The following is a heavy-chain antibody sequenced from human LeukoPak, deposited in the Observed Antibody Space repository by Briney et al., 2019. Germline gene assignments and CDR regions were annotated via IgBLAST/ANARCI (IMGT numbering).Heavy chain of an antibody. D-gene: IGHD1-26*01. CDR1: GFTFSSYG. Sequence: PGGSLRLSCAASGFTFSSYGMHWVRQAPGKGLEWVAVIWYDGSNKYYADSVKGRFTISRDNSKNTLYLQMNSLRVEDTAVYFCARGWQLLEYWGQGTLVTVSS. CDR2: IWYDGSNK. CDR3: ARGWQLLEY. V-gene: IGHV3-33*01. J-gene: IGHJ4*02.